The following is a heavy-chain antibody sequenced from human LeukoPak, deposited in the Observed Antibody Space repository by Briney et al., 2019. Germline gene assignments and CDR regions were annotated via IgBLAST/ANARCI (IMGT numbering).Heavy chain of an antibody. CDR2: ISGSGGTT. D-gene: IGHD3-22*01. J-gene: IGHJ3*02. CDR3: AKDLRITMIVVVITTGDAFDI. Sequence: GESLRLSCAASGFMFSRYAMSWVRQAPGKGLEWVASISGSGGTTYYADSVEGRFTISRDNSKNTLYLQMNSLRAEDTAVYYCAKDLRITMIVVVITTGDAFDIWGQGTMVTVSS. V-gene: IGHV3-23*01. CDR1: GFMFSRYA.